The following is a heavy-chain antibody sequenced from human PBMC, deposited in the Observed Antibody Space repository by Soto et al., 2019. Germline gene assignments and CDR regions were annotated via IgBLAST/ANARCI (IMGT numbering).Heavy chain of an antibody. J-gene: IGHJ1*01. V-gene: IGHV2-5*01. D-gene: IGHD2-21*02. CDR3: AHIAIWDCGGDCYSEYFQH. CDR2: IYWNDDK. CDR1: GFSLSTSGVG. Sequence: GSGPTLVNPTQTLMLTCTFSGFSLSTSGVGVGWIRQPPGKALEWLALIYWNDDKRYSPSLKSRLTITKDTSKNQVVLTMTNMDPVDTATYYCAHIAIWDCGGDCYSEYFQHWGQGTLVTVSS.